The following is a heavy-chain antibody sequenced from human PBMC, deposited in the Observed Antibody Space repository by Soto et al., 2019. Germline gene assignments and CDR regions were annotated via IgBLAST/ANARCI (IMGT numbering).Heavy chain of an antibody. V-gene: IGHV3-23*01. CDR2: ISGSGGST. D-gene: IGHD2-2*01. CDR1: GFTFSSYA. Sequence: GGSLRLSCAASGFTFSSYAMRWVRQAPGKGLEWVSAISGSGGSTYYADSVKGRFTISRDNSKNTLYLQMNSLRAEDTAVYYCAKWTRWDIVVVPAARDAFDIWGQGTMVTVSS. CDR3: AKWTRWDIVVVPAARDAFDI. J-gene: IGHJ3*02.